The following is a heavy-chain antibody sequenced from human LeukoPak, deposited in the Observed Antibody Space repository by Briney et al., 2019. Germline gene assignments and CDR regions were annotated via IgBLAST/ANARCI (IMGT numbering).Heavy chain of an antibody. D-gene: IGHD3-22*01. CDR3: ARDGYYDSSGYYSRPPVN. CDR1: GFTFSSYS. Sequence: PGGSLRLSCAASGFTFSSYSMNWVRQAPGKGLEWVSSISSSSSYIYYADSVKGRFTISRDNAKNSLYLQMNSLRAEDTAVYYCARDGYYDSSGYYSRPPVNWGQGTLVTVSS. CDR2: ISSSSSYI. V-gene: IGHV3-21*01. J-gene: IGHJ4*02.